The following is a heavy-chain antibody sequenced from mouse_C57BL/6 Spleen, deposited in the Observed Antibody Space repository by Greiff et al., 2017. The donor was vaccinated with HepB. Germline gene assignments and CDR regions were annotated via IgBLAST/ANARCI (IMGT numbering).Heavy chain of an antibody. D-gene: IGHD2-13*01. CDR3: SRDGDYVSSYAMDY. J-gene: IGHJ4*01. V-gene: IGHV1-53*01. CDR2: INPSNGYT. CDR1: GYTFTSYW. Sequence: QVQLQQSGTELVKPGASVKLSCKASGYTFTSYWMHWVKQRPGKGLEWIGNINPSNGYTNYNAKFKSKSTLTVDKSSSTAYMQRSSLTSEDSAVYYCSRDGDYVSSYAMDYWGQGTSVTVSS.